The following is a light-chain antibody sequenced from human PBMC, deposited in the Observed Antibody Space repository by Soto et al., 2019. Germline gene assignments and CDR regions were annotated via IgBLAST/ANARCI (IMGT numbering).Light chain of an antibody. V-gene: IGKV3-20*01. CDR2: GAS. J-gene: IGKJ4*01. Sequence: ESVLTQSPGTLSLSPGERATLSCRASQSVSSSYLAWYQQKPGQAPRRLLHGASSSATGIPDRFSGSGSGTDFTLTISRLAPEDLAAYYFQQYGSPQGRTFGRGTKVEIK. CDR1: QSVSSSY. CDR3: QQYGSPQGRT.